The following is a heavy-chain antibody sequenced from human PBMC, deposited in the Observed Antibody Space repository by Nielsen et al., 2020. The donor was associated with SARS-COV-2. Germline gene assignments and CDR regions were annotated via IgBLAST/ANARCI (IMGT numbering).Heavy chain of an antibody. Sequence: RQAPGKGLEWIGYIYYSGSTYYNPSLKSRVTISVDTSKNQFSLKLSSVTAADTAVYYCARAVTPTTFDIWGQGTMVTVSS. V-gene: IGHV4-30-2*04. J-gene: IGHJ3*02. D-gene: IGHD4-23*01. CDR3: ARAVTPTTFDI. CDR2: IYYSGST.